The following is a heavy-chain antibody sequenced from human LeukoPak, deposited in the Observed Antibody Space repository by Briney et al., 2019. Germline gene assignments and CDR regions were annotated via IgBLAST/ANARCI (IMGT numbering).Heavy chain of an antibody. D-gene: IGHD3-22*01. J-gene: IGHJ4*02. CDR1: GFTYSGYW. Sequence: SGGSLRLSCAASGFTYSGYWMSWVRQAPGKGLEWVSYISSSGSTIYYADSVKGRFTISRDNAKNSLYLQMNSLRAEDTAVYYCARDGLEGNYYDSSGYFNYWGQGTLVTVSS. CDR2: ISSSGSTI. CDR3: ARDGLEGNYYDSSGYFNY. V-gene: IGHV3-48*04.